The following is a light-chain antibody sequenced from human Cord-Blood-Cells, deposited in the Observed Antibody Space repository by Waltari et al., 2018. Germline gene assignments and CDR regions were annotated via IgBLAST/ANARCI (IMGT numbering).Light chain of an antibody. CDR3: QQRSNWPPF. CDR1: QSVSSY. V-gene: IGKV3-11*01. Sequence: EIVLTQSPATLSLSPGERATLSCRASQSVSSYLAWYQQKPGQAPRLLIYDASSRATGIPARFSGSGSGKDFTLTIRSLEPEDFAGYYCQQRSNWPPFFGGGTKVEIK. CDR2: DAS. J-gene: IGKJ4*01.